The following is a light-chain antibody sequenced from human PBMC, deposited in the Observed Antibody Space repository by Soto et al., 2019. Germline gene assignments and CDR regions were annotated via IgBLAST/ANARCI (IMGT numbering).Light chain of an antibody. Sequence: QPVLTQSPSASASLGASVKLTCTLSSGHSTYAIAWHQQQPQKGPRFLMKLNSDGSHRRGDGFPDRFSGSSSGAERYLTIARLQSEDEADYYCQTWGTGFRVFGGGTKLTVL. CDR2: LNSDGSH. V-gene: IGLV4-69*01. J-gene: IGLJ2*01. CDR1: SGHSTYA. CDR3: QTWGTGFRV.